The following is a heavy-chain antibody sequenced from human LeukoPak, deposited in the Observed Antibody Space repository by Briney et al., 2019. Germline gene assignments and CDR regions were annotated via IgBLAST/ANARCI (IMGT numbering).Heavy chain of an antibody. CDR1: GGTFSSYA. J-gene: IGHJ4*02. D-gene: IGHD2-2*01. CDR3: AREADCSSTSCPRGPYYFDY. Sequence: SVKVSCKASGGTFSSYAISWVRQAPGQGLEWMGRIIPILGIANYAQKFQGRVTITADKSTSTAYMELSSLRSEDTAVYYCAREADCSSTSCPRGPYYFDYWGQGTLVTVSS. CDR2: IIPILGIA. V-gene: IGHV1-69*04.